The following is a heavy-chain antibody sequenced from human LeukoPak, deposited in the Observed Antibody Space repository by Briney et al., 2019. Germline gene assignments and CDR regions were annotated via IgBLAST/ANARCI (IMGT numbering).Heavy chain of an antibody. V-gene: IGHV4-59*01. CDR3: ARYAYLAYMDV. CDR1: GVTMSSNY. J-gene: IGHJ6*03. Sequence: SETLSLTCTASGVTMSSNYWSGIRQPPGKGLEWIGYIYYSGSTNYNPSLKSRVTISVDTSKNQFPLMLSSVTAAHTAVYYCARYAYLAYMDVWGKGTTVTVSS. D-gene: IGHD3-16*01. CDR2: IYYSGST.